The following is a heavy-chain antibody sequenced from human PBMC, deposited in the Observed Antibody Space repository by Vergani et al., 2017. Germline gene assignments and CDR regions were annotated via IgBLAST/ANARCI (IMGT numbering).Heavy chain of an antibody. CDR2: ISGSGGST. D-gene: IGHD1-26*01. CDR1: GFTFSSYA. Sequence: VQLVESGGGVVQPGRSLRLSCAASGFTFSSYAMSWVRQAPGKGLEWVSAISGSGGSTYYADSVKGRFTISRDNSKNTLYLQMNSLRAEDTAVYYCAKIGASGSYQGAFDYWGQGTLVTVSS. V-gene: IGHV3-23*04. CDR3: AKIGASGSYQGAFDY. J-gene: IGHJ4*02.